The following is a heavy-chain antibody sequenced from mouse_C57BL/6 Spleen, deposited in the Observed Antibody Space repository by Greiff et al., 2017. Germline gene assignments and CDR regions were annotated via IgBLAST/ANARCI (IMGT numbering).Heavy chain of an antibody. V-gene: IGHV1-59*01. CDR3: ARGGTVDY. CDR2: IDPSDSYT. J-gene: IGHJ2*01. Sequence: QVQLQQPGAELVRPGTSVKLSCKASGYTFTSYWMHWVKQRPGQGLEWIGVIDPSDSYTNYNQKFKGKATLTVDTSSSTADMQLSSLTSDDSAVYYCARGGTVDYWGQGTTLTVSS. D-gene: IGHD2-14*01. CDR1: GYTFTSYW.